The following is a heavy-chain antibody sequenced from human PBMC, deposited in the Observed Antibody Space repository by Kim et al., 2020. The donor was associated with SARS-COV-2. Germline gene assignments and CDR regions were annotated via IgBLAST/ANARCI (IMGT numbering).Heavy chain of an antibody. V-gene: IGHV1-3*04. CDR2: IDTGNGNR. CDR1: GYSFTSYP. CDR3: ARGFSGDSQYFDY. Sequence: ASVKVSCKASGYSFTSYPMHWVRQAPGQRPEWVGLIDTGNGNRIYSKKFQDRVTISGDTSASTVYMQLSSLRSEDTAVYYCARGFSGDSQYFDYWGQGILVTVPS. J-gene: IGHJ4*02. D-gene: IGHD2-21*02.